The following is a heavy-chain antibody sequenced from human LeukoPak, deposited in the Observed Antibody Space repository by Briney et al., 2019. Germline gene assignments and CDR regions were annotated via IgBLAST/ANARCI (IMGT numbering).Heavy chain of an antibody. J-gene: IGHJ4*02. Sequence: GGSLRLSCAASGFTFSSYTMSWVRQAPGKGLEWASTITTSDGNTYYADSVKGRFTVSRDNSKNTLFLQMNSLRAEDTAVYYCAKDGGLWVSAHWGDSWGRGTLVTVSS. D-gene: IGHD7-27*01. CDR3: AKDGGLWVSAHWGDS. V-gene: IGHV3-23*01. CDR2: ITTSDGNT. CDR1: GFTFSSYT.